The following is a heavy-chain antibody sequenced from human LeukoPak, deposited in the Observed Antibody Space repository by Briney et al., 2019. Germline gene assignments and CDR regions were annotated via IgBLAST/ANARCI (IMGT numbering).Heavy chain of an antibody. CDR1: GFTFSSYW. CDR2: ISGSGGST. Sequence: PGGSLRLSCAASGFTFSSYWMSWVRQAPGKGLEWVSGISGSGGSTYYADSVKGRLTISRDNSKNTLYLQMNSLRAEDTAVYYCAKDPTSKSRPYALDYWGQGTLVTVSS. V-gene: IGHV3-23*01. CDR3: AKDPTSKSRPYALDY. J-gene: IGHJ4*02.